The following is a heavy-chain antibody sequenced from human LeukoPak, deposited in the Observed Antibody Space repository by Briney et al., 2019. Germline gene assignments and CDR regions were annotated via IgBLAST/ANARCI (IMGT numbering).Heavy chain of an antibody. CDR2: IYYSGST. J-gene: IGHJ4*02. CDR3: ARRTTSDYFDY. V-gene: IGHV4-59*01. D-gene: IGHD2-2*01. Sequence: PSETLSLTCTVSGVSMSSYYWSWLRQPPGKGLEWVGYIYYSGSTNYNPSLKSRVTISVDPSKNQFSLKLSSVTAADTAVYYCARRTTSDYFDYWGQGTLVTVSS. CDR1: GVSMSSYY.